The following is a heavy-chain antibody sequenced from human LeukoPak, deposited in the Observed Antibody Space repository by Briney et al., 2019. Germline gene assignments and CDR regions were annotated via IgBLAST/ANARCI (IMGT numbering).Heavy chain of an antibody. CDR2: IYYSVST. CDR1: GGSISSSTYY. CDR3: ASASGFGAFDI. V-gene: IGHV4-39*07. Sequence: PSETLSLTCTVSGGSISSSTYYWGWIRQPPGKGLEWIVSIYYSVSTYYNPSLKSRVTISVDTSKNQFSLKLSSVTAADKAVYYCASASGFGAFDIWGQGTMVTVSS. D-gene: IGHD6-19*01. J-gene: IGHJ3*02.